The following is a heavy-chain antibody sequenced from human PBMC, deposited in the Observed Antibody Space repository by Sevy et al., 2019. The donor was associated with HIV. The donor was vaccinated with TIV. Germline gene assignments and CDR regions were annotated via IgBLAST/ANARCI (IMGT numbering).Heavy chain of an antibody. Sequence: SETLSLTCTVSGGSITSLYWNWIRQPPGKGLEWIANIYYNGHINYNPSLKSRVTLSLDTSKNQFSLRLSTVTAADTAMYYCAGENAWNRGYYWGQGTLVTVSS. CDR3: AGENAWNRGYY. V-gene: IGHV4-59*08. D-gene: IGHD1-1*01. CDR2: IYYNGHI. J-gene: IGHJ4*02. CDR1: GGSITSLY.